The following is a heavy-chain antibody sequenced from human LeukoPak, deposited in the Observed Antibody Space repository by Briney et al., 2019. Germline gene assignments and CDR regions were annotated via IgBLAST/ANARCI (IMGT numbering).Heavy chain of an antibody. J-gene: IGHJ4*02. V-gene: IGHV3-23*01. CDR2: ISGSGGST. Sequence: PGGSLRLSCAASGFTFSSYAMSWVRQAPGKGLEWVSAISGSGGSTYYADSVKGRFTISRDNAKNSLYLQMNSLRAEDTAVYYCARQAGYYDENFDYWGQGTLVTVSS. D-gene: IGHD3-22*01. CDR3: ARQAGYYDENFDY. CDR1: GFTFSSYA.